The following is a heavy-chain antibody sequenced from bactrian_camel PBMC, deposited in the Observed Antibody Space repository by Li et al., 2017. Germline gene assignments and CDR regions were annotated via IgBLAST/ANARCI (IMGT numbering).Heavy chain of an antibody. D-gene: IGHD2*01. CDR1: GFAADNFE. CDR2: ISSDGIT. J-gene: IGHJ6*01. CDR3: ALKRLPGMYSSDLEPQHYFSN. V-gene: IGHV3S55*01. Sequence: VQLVESGGGSVEAGGSLRLSCTASGFAADNFEMGWYREAPGNECELVSTISSDGITYYADSVKGRFSISVDNTKNILYLQMNSLKPEDTGTYYCALKRLPGMYSSDLEPQHYFSNWGQGTQVT.